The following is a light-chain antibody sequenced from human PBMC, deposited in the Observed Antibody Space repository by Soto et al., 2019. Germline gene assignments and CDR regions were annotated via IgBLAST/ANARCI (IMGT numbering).Light chain of an antibody. CDR3: QQYGSSLRT. CDR2: GAS. Sequence: SVLTQSPGTLSLSPGERATLSCMASHSVSSSYLAWYQQKPGQAPRLLIYGASSRATGIPDRFSGSGSGTDFTLTISRLEPEDFAVYYCQQYGSSLRTFGQGTKVDI. V-gene: IGKV3-20*01. J-gene: IGKJ1*01. CDR1: HSVSSSY.